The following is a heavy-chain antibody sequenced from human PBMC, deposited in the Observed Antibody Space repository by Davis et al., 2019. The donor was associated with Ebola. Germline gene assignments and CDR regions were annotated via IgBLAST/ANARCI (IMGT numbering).Heavy chain of an antibody. D-gene: IGHD1-26*01. Sequence: GDPLKFSFKGFGSTFTTYWTGWFPQLPGKGLEWMGIIYPGDSDTRYSPSFQGQVTISADKSISTAFLQWSSLKASDTAMYYCARRGSGSDPYFDSWGQGTLVTVSS. V-gene: IGHV5-51*01. J-gene: IGHJ4*02. CDR1: GSTFTTYW. CDR3: ARRGSGSDPYFDS. CDR2: IYPGDSDT.